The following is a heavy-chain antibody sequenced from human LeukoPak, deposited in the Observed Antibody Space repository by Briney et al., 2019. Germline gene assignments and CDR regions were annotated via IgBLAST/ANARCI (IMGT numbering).Heavy chain of an antibody. J-gene: IGHJ4*02. D-gene: IGHD1-26*01. Sequence: PGGSLRLSCAASGFTFSDFAMIWVRQPPGKGLEWVSSTFQGGGEIHYADSVRGRFTISRDNSRSTLFLQMNSLRGEDTAIYYCASGVGATLPLYYFDYWGQGTLVTVSS. CDR2: TFQGGGEI. V-gene: IGHV3-23*01. CDR3: ASGVGATLPLYYFDY. CDR1: GFTFSDFA.